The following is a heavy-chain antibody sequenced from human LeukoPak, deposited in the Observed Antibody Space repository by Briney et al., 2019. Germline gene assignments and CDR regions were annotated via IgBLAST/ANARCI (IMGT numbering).Heavy chain of an antibody. J-gene: IGHJ4*02. Sequence: PGGSLRLSCAASGFTFTDYYMDWVSQARGKGLEWVGRTRNKANNYITDYAASVKGRFTISRDDLENSLYLQMNGLKTEDTAIYYCATSSRDATSYTSYYLDYWGQGTLVTVSS. D-gene: IGHD4-11*01. CDR2: TRNKANNYIT. CDR3: ATSSRDATSYTSYYLDY. V-gene: IGHV3-72*01. CDR1: GFTFTDYY.